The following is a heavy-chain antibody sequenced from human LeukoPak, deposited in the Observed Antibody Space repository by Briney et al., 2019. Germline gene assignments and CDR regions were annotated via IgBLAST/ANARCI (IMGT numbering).Heavy chain of an antibody. CDR3: TTDRRPGGTMVRGVIIKGGY. Sequence: GGSLRLSCAASGFTFSNAWMSWVRQAPGKGLEWVGRIKSKTDGGTTDYAAPVKGRFTISRDDSKNTLYLQMNSLKTEDTAVYYCTTDRRPGGTMVRGVIIKGGYWGQGTLVTVSS. J-gene: IGHJ4*02. D-gene: IGHD3-10*01. CDR2: IKSKTDGGTT. V-gene: IGHV3-15*01. CDR1: GFTFSNAW.